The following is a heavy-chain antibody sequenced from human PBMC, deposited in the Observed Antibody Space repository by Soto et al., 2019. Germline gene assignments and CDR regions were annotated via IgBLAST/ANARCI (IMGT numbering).Heavy chain of an antibody. V-gene: IGHV1-18*01. Sequence: QVQLVQSGAEVKKPGASVKVSCKASGYTFTSYGISWVRQAPGQGLEWMGWISAYNGNTNYAQKLKGRVTMTTATPTSTAYMKLRSRRSDDTAVYYLARVKFSPPSYYDYGMDVWGPGTRVTVSS. CDR3: ARVKFSPPSYYDYGMDV. J-gene: IGHJ6*02. CDR1: GYTFTSYG. CDR2: ISAYNGNT.